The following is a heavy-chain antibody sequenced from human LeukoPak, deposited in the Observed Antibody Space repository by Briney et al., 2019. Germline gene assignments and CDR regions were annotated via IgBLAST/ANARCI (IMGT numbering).Heavy chain of an antibody. CDR3: ARDLARITMVVVVTTHSGFDY. Sequence: PSETLSLTCTVSGGSISSSSYYWGWIRHAPGKGLEWIGSIYYSGSTYYNPSLKSRVTISVDTSKNQFSLKLSSVTAADTAVYYCARDLARITMVVVVTTHSGFDYWGQGTLVTVSS. J-gene: IGHJ4*02. D-gene: IGHD3-22*01. CDR2: IYYSGST. CDR1: GGSISSSSYY. V-gene: IGHV4-39*07.